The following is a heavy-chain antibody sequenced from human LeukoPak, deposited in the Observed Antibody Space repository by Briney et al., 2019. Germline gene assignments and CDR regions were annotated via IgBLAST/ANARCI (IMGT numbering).Heavy chain of an antibody. V-gene: IGHV3-30*02. CDR2: IRYDGSNK. CDR1: GFTFSSYG. Sequence: GGSLRLSCAASGFTFSSYGMHWVRQAPGKGLEWVAFIRYDGSNKYYADSVKGRFTISRDNAKNSLYLQMNSLRAEDTAVYYCARHAPKVPALYYYMDVWGKGTTVTISS. D-gene: IGHD2-2*01. CDR3: ARHAPKVPALYYYMDV. J-gene: IGHJ6*03.